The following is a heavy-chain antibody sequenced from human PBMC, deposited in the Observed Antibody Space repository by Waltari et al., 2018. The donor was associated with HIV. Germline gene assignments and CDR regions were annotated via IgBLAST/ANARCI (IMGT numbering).Heavy chain of an antibody. CDR1: GGSISSSSYY. J-gene: IGHJ4*02. V-gene: IGHV4-39*01. D-gene: IGHD3-10*01. CDR2: IYYSGST. CDR3: ARHRITMVRGVTSGFDY. Sequence: QLQLQESGPGLVKPSETLSLTCTVSGGSISSSSYYWCWIRQPPGKGLEWIGSIYYSGSTYYNPSLKSRVTISVDTSKNQFSLKLSSVTAADTAVYYCARHRITMVRGVTSGFDYWGQGTLVTVSS.